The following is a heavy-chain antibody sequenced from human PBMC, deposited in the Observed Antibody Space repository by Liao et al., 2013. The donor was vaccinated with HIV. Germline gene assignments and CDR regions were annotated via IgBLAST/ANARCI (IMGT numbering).Heavy chain of an antibody. Sequence: QVQLQESGPGLVKPSETLSLTCTVAGGSVSSDYWSWIRQPPGKGLEWIGYISYSGSTKYNPSLKSRVTISLDTSKNQFSLKLRSVTAADTAVYYCAIQDVWSAFYVYWGQGTLVTVSS. J-gene: IGHJ4*02. D-gene: IGHD3-3*01. CDR2: ISYSGST. CDR3: AIQDVWSAFYVY. CDR1: GGSVSSDY. V-gene: IGHV4-59*02.